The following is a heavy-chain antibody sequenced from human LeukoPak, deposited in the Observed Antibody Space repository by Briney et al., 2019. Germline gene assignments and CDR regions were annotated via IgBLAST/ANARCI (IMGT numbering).Heavy chain of an antibody. J-gene: IGHJ6*03. Sequence: GRSLRLSCAASGFTFSSYCMNWVRQAPGKGLEWVAIISYDGSNKYYADSVKGRFTISRDNSKDTLYVQMNGQRAEDRAVYYCAKEGPRYRGYVVWCYMDVWGKGTTVTVSS. CDR2: ISYDGSNK. V-gene: IGHV3-30*18. CDR3: AKEGPRYRGYVVWCYMDV. D-gene: IGHD5-12*01. CDR1: GFTFSSYC.